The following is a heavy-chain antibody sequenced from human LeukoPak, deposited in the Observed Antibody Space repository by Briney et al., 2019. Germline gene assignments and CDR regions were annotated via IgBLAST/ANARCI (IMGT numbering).Heavy chain of an antibody. CDR3: ARDGRGSCSGGSCYGFDY. V-gene: IGHV4-34*01. J-gene: IGHJ4*02. CDR1: GGSFSGYY. D-gene: IGHD2-15*01. Sequence: SETLSLTCAVYGGSFSGYYWSWIRQPPGKGLEWIGEINHSGSTNYNPSLKSRVTISVDTSKNQFSLKLSSVTAADTAVYYCARDGRGSCSGGSCYGFDYWGQGTLVTVSS. CDR2: INHSGST.